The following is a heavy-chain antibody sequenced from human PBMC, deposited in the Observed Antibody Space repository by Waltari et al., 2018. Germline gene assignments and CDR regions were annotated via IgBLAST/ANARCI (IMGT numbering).Heavy chain of an antibody. D-gene: IGHD3-16*01. CDR2: ISSSSSTI. V-gene: IGHV3-48*01. CDR3: ARDARGGIDY. CDR1: GFTFSSYS. J-gene: IGHJ4*02. Sequence: EVQLVESGGGLVQPGGSLSLSCAASGFTFSSYSMNWVRQAPGKGLEWVSYISSSSSTIYYADSVKGRFTISRDNAKNSLYLQMNSLRAEDTAVYYCARDARGGIDYWGQGTLVTVSS.